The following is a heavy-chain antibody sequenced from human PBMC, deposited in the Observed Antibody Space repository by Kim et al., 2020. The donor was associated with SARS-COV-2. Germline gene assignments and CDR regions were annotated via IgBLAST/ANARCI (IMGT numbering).Heavy chain of an antibody. CDR2: INAGNGNI. CDR1: GYTFTDYA. J-gene: IGHJ4*02. CDR3: ARDLFHTGFEY. Sequence: ASVKVSCKASGYTFTDYAIQWVRQAPGQGLEWMGWINAGNGNIKYSQKFHGRAALTWDTSASTAYMELRALTSEDTATYYCARDLFHTGFEYWGQGALVTVSS. D-gene: IGHD2-8*02. V-gene: IGHV1-3*01.